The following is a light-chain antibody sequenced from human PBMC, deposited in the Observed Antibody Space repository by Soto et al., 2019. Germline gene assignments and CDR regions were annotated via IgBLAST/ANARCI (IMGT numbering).Light chain of an antibody. CDR2: DAS. Sequence: EIVLTQSPATLSLSPGESATLSCRASQSVGTFLAWYQHKPGQAPRLLILDASTRATGVPPRFSGSKSGTDFTLTIGRLEPEDFAVYYCQQRRTWPLTFGGGTKVDIK. J-gene: IGKJ4*01. CDR1: QSVGTF. CDR3: QQRRTWPLT. V-gene: IGKV3-11*01.